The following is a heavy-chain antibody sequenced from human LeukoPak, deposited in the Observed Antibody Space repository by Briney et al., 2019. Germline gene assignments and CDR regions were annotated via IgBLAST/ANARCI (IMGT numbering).Heavy chain of an antibody. CDR2: IYTSGST. V-gene: IGHV4-61*02. D-gene: IGHD3-10*01. CDR3: ARVSLVRGAPDYYFDY. Sequence: PSQTLSLTCTVSGGSISSGSYYWSWIRQPAGKGLEWIGRIYTSGSTNYNPSLKSRVTISVDTSKNQFSLKLSPVTAADTAVYYCARVSLVRGAPDYYFDYWGQGTLVTVSS. J-gene: IGHJ4*02. CDR1: GGSISSGSYY.